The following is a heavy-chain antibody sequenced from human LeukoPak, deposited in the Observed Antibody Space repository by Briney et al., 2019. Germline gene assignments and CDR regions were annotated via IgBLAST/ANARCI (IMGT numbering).Heavy chain of an antibody. D-gene: IGHD3-10*01. V-gene: IGHV3-7*01. CDR3: ARGKGLDY. CDR2: IKQDGSEK. CDR1: GFTFTTYW. J-gene: IGHJ4*02. Sequence: GGSLRLSCAPSGFTFTTYWMSWVRQAPGKGLEWVANIKQDGSEKYYVDSVKGRFTISRDNAENSLYLQMNSLRAEDTAVYYCARGKGLDYWCQGTPVTVSS.